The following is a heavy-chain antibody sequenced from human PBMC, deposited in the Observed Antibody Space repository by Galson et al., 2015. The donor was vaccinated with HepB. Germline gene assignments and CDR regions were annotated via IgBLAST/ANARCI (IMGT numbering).Heavy chain of an antibody. V-gene: IGHV3-48*02. CDR3: ARGLYSSGWWYFQH. CDR1: GFTFSTYS. J-gene: IGHJ1*01. Sequence: SLRLSCAASGFTFSTYSMNWVRQAPGKGLEWVSYINISSSAKYYADSVKGRFTISRDNAKNSLYLQMNSLRDEDTAVYYCARGLYSSGWWYFQHWGQGTLVTVSS. D-gene: IGHD6-19*01. CDR2: INISSSAK.